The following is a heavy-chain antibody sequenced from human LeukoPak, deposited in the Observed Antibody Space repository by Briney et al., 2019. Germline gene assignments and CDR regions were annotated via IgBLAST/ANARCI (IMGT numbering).Heavy chain of an antibody. D-gene: IGHD3-22*01. J-gene: IGHJ3*02. CDR1: GGSISSSSYY. CDR3: ARVRLPGAYYYDSSGYYYVDAFDI. Sequence: SETLSLTCTVSGGSISSSSYYWGWIRQPPGKGLEWIGSIYYSGSTYYNPSLKSRGTISVDTSKNQFSLKLSSVTAADTAVYYCARVRLPGAYYYDSSGYYYVDAFDIWGQGTMVTVSS. V-gene: IGHV4-39*07. CDR2: IYYSGST.